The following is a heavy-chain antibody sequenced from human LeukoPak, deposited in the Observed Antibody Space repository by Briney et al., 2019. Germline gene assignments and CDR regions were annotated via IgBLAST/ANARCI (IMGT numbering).Heavy chain of an antibody. J-gene: IGHJ6*03. CDR2: ISGSGGIT. V-gene: IGHV3-23*01. Sequence: GGSLRLSCAASGFGFSNYAMSWVRQAPGKGLEWVSAISGSGGITFHSDSVKGRFTISRDNSKNTLYLQMNGLGAEDTAVYFCAKNIRTGAYYYYYMDVWGKGTTVIVSS. CDR3: AKNIRTGAYYYYYMDV. D-gene: IGHD3-10*01. CDR1: GFGFSNYA.